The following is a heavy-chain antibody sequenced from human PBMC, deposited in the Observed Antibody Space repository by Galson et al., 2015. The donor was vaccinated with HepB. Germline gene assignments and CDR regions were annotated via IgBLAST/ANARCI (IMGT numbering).Heavy chain of an antibody. CDR3: AKAWNYLGGFDL. J-gene: IGHJ2*01. CDR1: GFTFDDYA. CDR2: ISWNSGSI. Sequence: SLRLSCAASGFTFDDYAMHWVRQAPGKGLEWVSGISWNSGSIGYADSVKGRFTISRDNAKNSLYLQMNSLRAEDTALYYCAKAWNYLGGFDLWGRGTLVTVSS. D-gene: IGHD1-7*01. V-gene: IGHV3-9*01.